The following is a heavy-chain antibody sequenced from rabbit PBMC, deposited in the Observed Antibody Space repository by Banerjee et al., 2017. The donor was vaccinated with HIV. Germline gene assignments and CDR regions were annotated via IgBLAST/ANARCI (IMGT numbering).Heavy chain of an antibody. Sequence: QSLEESGGDLVKPGASLTLTCTASGFSFTSIYWICWVRQAPGKGLEWIACMDAGGVGSTYYASWAKGRFTISKTSSTTVTLQMTSLTAADTATYFCASDNPRGDRGYSLWGQGTLVTVS. CDR2: MDAGGVGST. D-gene: IGHD7-1*01. V-gene: IGHV1S40*01. CDR3: ASDNPRGDRGYSL. CDR1: GFSFTSIYW. J-gene: IGHJ4*01.